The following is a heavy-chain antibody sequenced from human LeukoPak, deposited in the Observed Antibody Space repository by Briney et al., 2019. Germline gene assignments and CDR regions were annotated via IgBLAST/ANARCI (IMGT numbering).Heavy chain of an antibody. Sequence: GGSLRLSCAASGFTVSSNHMSWVRQGPGKGLEWVSVIYSGGSTYYADSVKGRFTISRDNSKNTLYLQMNSLRAEDTAVYYCATSLASSGRFDYWGQGTLVTVSS. V-gene: IGHV3-53*01. CDR2: IYSGGST. D-gene: IGHD3-22*01. CDR3: ATSLASSGRFDY. J-gene: IGHJ4*02. CDR1: GFTVSSNH.